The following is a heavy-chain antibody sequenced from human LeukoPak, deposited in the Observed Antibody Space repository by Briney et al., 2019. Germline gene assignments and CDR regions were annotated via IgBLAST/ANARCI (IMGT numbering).Heavy chain of an antibody. Sequence: SETLSLTCAVSGYSISSYYWSWIRQPPGKGLEWIGYIYYSGSTNYNPSLKSRVTISVDTSKNQFSLKLSSVTAADTAVYYCASTQVVTRAFDIWGQGTMVTVSS. D-gene: IGHD2-21*02. CDR3: ASTQVVTRAFDI. J-gene: IGHJ3*02. CDR1: GYSISSYY. CDR2: IYYSGST. V-gene: IGHV4-59*01.